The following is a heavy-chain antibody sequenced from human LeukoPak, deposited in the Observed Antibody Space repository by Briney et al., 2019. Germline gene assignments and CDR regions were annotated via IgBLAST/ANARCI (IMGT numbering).Heavy chain of an antibody. CDR1: GGSFSGYY. CDR3: ARGGGGYYRY. V-gene: IGHV4-59*10. CDR2: IYTSGST. Sequence: SETLSLTCAVYGGSFSGYYWSWIRQPPGKGLEWIGRIYTSGSTNYNPSLKSRVTMSVDTSKNQFSLKLSSVTAADTAVYHCARGGGGYYRYWGQGTLVTVSS. D-gene: IGHD3-22*01. J-gene: IGHJ4*02.